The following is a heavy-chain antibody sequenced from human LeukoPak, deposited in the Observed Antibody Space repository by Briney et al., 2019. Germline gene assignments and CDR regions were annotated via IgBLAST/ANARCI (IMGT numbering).Heavy chain of an antibody. CDR2: MHIKSGDV. V-gene: IGHV1-8*02. D-gene: IGHD3-10*01. CDR3: ARGPYGTGSHFDF. J-gene: IGHJ4*02. CDR1: ASTFRNYD. Sequence: GASVKVSCKASASTFRNYDINGVRQATGQGLEWMGWMHIKSGDVGYTQRFQGRVTMTSDNSINTAYMERSSLSSEHTAVYYCARGPYGTGSHFDFWGQGTLVTVSS.